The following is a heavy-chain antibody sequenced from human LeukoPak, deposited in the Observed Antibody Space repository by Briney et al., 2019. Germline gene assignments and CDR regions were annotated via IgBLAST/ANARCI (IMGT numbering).Heavy chain of an antibody. J-gene: IGHJ4*02. D-gene: IGHD6-13*01. V-gene: IGHV1-8*01. CDR3: ALDENSMYSSSWRKIFDY. CDR1: GYTFTSYD. Sequence: ASVKVSCKATGYTFTSYDINWVRQATGQGLEWMGWMNPDSGNTGYAQKFQGRVTMTRNTSISTAYMELSSLRSEDTAVYYCALDENSMYSSSWRKIFDYWGQGILVTVSS. CDR2: MNPDSGNT.